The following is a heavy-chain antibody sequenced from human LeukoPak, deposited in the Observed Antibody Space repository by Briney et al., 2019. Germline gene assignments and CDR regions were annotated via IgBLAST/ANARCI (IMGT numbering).Heavy chain of an antibody. D-gene: IGHD5-24*01. Sequence: PSETLSLTCTVSGGSISSYYWSWIRQPPGKGLEWIGYTYYSGSTNYNPSLKSRVTISVDTSKNQFSLKLSSVTAADTAVYYCARTKVEMATIDSDYFDYWGQGTLVTVSS. CDR2: TYYSGST. V-gene: IGHV4-59*01. J-gene: IGHJ4*02. CDR1: GGSISSYY. CDR3: ARTKVEMATIDSDYFDY.